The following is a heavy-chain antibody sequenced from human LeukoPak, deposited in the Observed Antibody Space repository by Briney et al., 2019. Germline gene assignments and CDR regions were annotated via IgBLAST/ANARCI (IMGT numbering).Heavy chain of an antibody. D-gene: IGHD2-8*01. Sequence: PSETLSLTCTVSGGSISSSSYYWGWIRQPPGKGLEWIGSIYYSGSTYYNPSLKSRVTISVDTSKNQFSLKLSSVTAADTAVYYCARRAPLMTHDAFDIWGQGTMVTVSS. J-gene: IGHJ3*02. CDR3: ARRAPLMTHDAFDI. CDR2: IYYSGST. V-gene: IGHV4-39*07. CDR1: GGSISSSSYY.